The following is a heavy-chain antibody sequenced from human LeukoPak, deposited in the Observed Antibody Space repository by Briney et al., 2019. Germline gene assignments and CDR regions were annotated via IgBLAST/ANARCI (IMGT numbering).Heavy chain of an antibody. CDR3: ARDDCSSTSCLLIDY. CDR1: GFTFSSYS. CDR2: ISSSSSYI. V-gene: IGHV3-21*01. D-gene: IGHD2-2*01. J-gene: IGHJ4*02. Sequence: PGGSLRLSCAASGFTFSSYSMNWVRQAPGKGLEWVSSISSSSSYIYYADSVKGRFTISRDSAKNSLYLQMNSLRAEDTAVYYCARDDCSSTSCLLIDYWGQGTLVTVSS.